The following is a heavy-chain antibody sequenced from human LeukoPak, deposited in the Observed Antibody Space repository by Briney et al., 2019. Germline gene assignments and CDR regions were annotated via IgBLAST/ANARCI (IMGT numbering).Heavy chain of an antibody. Sequence: PGGSLRLSCATSGFNFSDSRMTWVRQAPGKGLQWVANINRDGTEKHFLDSVEGRFTISRDNAKKSLYLQMSSLRPQDTAVYFCVRGDWYCESWGQGTLVTVSS. V-gene: IGHV3-7*04. J-gene: IGHJ4*02. CDR3: VRGDWYCES. CDR1: GFNFSDSR. CDR2: INRDGTEK. D-gene: IGHD2-21*01.